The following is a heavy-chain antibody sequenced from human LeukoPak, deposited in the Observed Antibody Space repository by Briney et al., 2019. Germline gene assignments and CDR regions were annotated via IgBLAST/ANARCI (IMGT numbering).Heavy chain of an antibody. Sequence: ASVNVSCTASGGTFRSNAISWVRQAPGQGLEWMGGITPIFGTANYAQKFQGRVTITAVESMSTAYMELSSLRSEDTAVYYCARGWLAETTVVTPYNYWGQGTLVTVSS. CDR1: GGTFRSNA. J-gene: IGHJ4*02. D-gene: IGHD4-23*01. CDR3: ARGWLAETTVVTPYNY. CDR2: ITPIFGTA. V-gene: IGHV1-69*13.